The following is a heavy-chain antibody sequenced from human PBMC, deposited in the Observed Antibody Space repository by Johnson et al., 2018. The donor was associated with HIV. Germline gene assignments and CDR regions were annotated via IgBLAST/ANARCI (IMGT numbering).Heavy chain of an antibody. V-gene: IGHV3-23*04. D-gene: IGHD6-19*01. CDR3: AKDLRGIAGAIDAFDI. CDR1: GFTFSSYA. J-gene: IGHJ3*02. Sequence: MLLVESGGGVVQPGRSLRLSCAASGFTFSSYAMHWVRQAPGKGLEWVSSMRVIDGSTYYADSVKGRFTISRDNSKSTVYLQMNSLRVEDTAVYYCAKDLRGIAGAIDAFDIWGQGTVVTVS. CDR2: MRVIDGST.